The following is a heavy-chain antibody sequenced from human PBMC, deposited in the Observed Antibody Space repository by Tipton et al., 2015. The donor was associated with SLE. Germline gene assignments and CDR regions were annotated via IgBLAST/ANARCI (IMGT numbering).Heavy chain of an antibody. CDR2: IYYRGAT. CDR1: GGSIPSYY. D-gene: IGHD3-22*01. J-gene: IGHJ4*02. CDR3: ARLNYYDSTGYIDY. V-gene: IGHV4-59*08. Sequence: TLSLTCTVSGGSIPSYYWSWIRQPPGKGLEWIGYIYYRGATNYNPSLKSRVTVSVDTSKKQFSLQLSSVTAADTAMYYCARLNYYDSTGYIDYWGQGTLVTVSS.